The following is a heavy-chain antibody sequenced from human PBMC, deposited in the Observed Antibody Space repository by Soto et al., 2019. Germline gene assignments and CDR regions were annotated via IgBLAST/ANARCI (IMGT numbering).Heavy chain of an antibody. Sequence: GGSLRLSCAASGFTFSSYGMHWVRQAPGKGLEWVAVIWYDGSNKYYADSVKGRFTISRDNSKNTLYLQMNSLRAEDTAVYYCARTVVPAARYYYYGMDVWGQGTKVTVSS. J-gene: IGHJ6*02. CDR2: IWYDGSNK. V-gene: IGHV3-33*01. CDR1: GFTFSSYG. D-gene: IGHD2-2*01. CDR3: ARTVVPAARYYYYGMDV.